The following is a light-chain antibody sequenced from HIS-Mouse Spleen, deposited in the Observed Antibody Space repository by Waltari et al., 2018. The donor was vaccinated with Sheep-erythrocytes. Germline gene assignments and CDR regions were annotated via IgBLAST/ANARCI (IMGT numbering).Light chain of an antibody. CDR1: SSNIGNNY. J-gene: IGLJ3*02. CDR3: SSYTSSSTWV. CDR2: DKT. V-gene: IGLV1-51*01. Sequence: QSVLTQPPSVSAAPGQKVTIPCSGSSSNIGNNYVSWYQQLPGTAPNLLSYDKTKRPSGIPDRFSGSKSGNPASLTISGLQAEDEADYYCSSYTSSSTWVFGGGTKLTVL.